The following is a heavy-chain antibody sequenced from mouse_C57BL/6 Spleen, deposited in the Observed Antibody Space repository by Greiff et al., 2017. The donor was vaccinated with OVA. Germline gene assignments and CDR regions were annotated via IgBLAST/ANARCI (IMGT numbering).Heavy chain of an antibody. CDR1: GYTFTSHG. D-gene: IGHD2-3*01. Sequence: QVQLQQSGAELARPGASVKLSCKASGYTFTSHGISWVKQRTGQGLEWIGEIYPRSGNTYYNEKFKGKATLTADKSSSTAYMELRSLTSEDSAVYFCARFRPIYDGYYGYFDVWGTGTTVTVSS. J-gene: IGHJ1*03. CDR3: ARFRPIYDGYYGYFDV. V-gene: IGHV1-81*01. CDR2: IYPRSGNT.